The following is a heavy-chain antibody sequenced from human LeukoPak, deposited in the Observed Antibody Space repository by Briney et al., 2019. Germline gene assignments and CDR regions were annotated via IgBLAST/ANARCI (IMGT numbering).Heavy chain of an antibody. J-gene: IGHJ4*02. CDR2: INPNSGGT. V-gene: IGHV1-2*02. CDR1: GYTFTGYY. CDR3: ARDSAAGTPEY. D-gene: IGHD6-13*01. Sequence: ASVKVSCKASGYTFTGYYMHWVRQAPGQGLEWMGWINPNSGGTNYAQKFQGRVAMTRDTSISTADMELSRLRSDDTAVYYCARDSAAGTPEYWGQGTLVTVSS.